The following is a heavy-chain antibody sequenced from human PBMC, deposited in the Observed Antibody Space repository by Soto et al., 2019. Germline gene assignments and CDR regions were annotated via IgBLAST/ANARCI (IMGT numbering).Heavy chain of an antibody. CDR1: GFTFISYA. CDR3: ANPVLRAVAGTDEDWFDP. J-gene: IGHJ5*02. CDR2: ISGSGGST. D-gene: IGHD6-19*01. V-gene: IGHV3-23*01. Sequence: GGSLRLSCAASGFTFISYAMSWVLQAPWKGLEWVSAISGSGGSTYYADSVKGRFTISRDNSKNTLYLQMNSLRAEDTAVYYCANPVLRAVAGTDEDWFDPWGQGTLVTVSS.